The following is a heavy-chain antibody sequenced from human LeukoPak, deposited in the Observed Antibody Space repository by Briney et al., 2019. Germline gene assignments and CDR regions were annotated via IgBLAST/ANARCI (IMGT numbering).Heavy chain of an antibody. Sequence: SETLSLTCAVYGGSFSGYHWSWIRQPPGKGLEWIGEINHSGSTNYNPSLKSRVTISVDTSKNQFSLKLSSVTAADTAVYYCARGRTYYYDSSGYYPTWGQGTLVTVSS. V-gene: IGHV4-34*01. J-gene: IGHJ5*02. CDR1: GGSFSGYH. CDR3: ARGRTYYYDSSGYYPT. D-gene: IGHD3-22*01. CDR2: INHSGST.